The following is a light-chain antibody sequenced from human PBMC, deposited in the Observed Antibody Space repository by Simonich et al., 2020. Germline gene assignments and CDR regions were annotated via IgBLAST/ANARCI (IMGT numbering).Light chain of an antibody. CDR3: QQYNNWPWT. CDR2: DAS. CDR1: QSVSSSY. Sequence: EIVLTQSPGTLSLSPGERATLSCMASQSVSSSYLAWYQQKPGLAPRLLIYDASSRATGIPDRFSGSGSGTEFTLTISSMQSEDFAVYYCQQYNNWPWTFGQGTKVEIK. J-gene: IGKJ1*01. V-gene: IGKV3D-20*01.